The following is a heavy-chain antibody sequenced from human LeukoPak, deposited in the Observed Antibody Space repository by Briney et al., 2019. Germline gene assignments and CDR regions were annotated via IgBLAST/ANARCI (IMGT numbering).Heavy chain of an antibody. CDR1: GGSIISNTYY. D-gene: IGHD4-17*01. CDR3: ARQGVTTY. CDR2: IYFSGST. Sequence: PSETLSLTCTVSGGSIISNTYYWGWIRQPPGKGLEWIGSIYFSGSTYYNPSLKSRVTISVDTSKNQFSLNLSSVTAAHTAVYYCARQGVTTYWGQGTLVTVSS. V-gene: IGHV4-39*01. J-gene: IGHJ4*02.